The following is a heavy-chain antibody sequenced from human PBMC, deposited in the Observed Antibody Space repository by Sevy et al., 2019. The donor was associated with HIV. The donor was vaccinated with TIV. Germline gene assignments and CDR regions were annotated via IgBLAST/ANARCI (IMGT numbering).Heavy chain of an antibody. Sequence: GGSLRLSFTASGFTFGDYAMSWVRQAPGKGLEWVGFIRSKAYGGTTEYAASVKGRFTISRDDSKSIAYLQMNSLKTEDTAVYYCTRDLSGYSSGGGYWGQGTLVTVSS. CDR1: GFTFGDYA. J-gene: IGHJ4*02. V-gene: IGHV3-49*04. CDR3: TRDLSGYSSGGGY. CDR2: IRSKAYGGTT. D-gene: IGHD6-19*01.